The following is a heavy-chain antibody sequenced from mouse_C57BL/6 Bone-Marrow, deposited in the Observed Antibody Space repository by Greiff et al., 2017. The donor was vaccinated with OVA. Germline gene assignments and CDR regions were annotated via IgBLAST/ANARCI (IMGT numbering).Heavy chain of an antibody. CDR1: GIDFSRYW. CDR3: ARGGNYDYDAYAMDY. CDR2: INPDSSTI. V-gene: IGHV4-1*01. J-gene: IGHJ4*01. D-gene: IGHD2-4*01. Sequence: EVQLQESGGGLVQPGGSLKLSCAASGIDFSRYWMSWVRRAPGKGLEWIGEINPDSSTINYAPSLKDKFIISRDNAKNTLYLQMSKVRSEDTALYYCARGGNYDYDAYAMDYWGQGTSVTVSS.